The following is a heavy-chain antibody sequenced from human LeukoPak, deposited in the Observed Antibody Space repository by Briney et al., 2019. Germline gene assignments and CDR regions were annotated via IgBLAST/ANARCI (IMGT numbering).Heavy chain of an antibody. V-gene: IGHV3-74*01. J-gene: IGHJ3*02. Sequence: GGSLRLSCAASGFTFSSYWMHWVRQAPGKGLVWVSRINTDGSSTSYADSVKGRFTISRDNAKNTLYLQMNSLRAEDTAVYYCARPAAPRAFDIWGQGTMVTVSS. D-gene: IGHD6-13*01. CDR1: GFTFSSYW. CDR3: ARPAAPRAFDI. CDR2: INTDGSST.